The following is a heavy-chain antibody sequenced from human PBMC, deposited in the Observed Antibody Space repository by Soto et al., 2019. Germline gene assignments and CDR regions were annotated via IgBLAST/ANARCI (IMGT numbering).Heavy chain of an antibody. CDR3: ARVDSSGWTKFDY. J-gene: IGHJ4*02. CDR1: GGSFSGYY. Sequence: PSETLSLTCAVYGGSFSGYYWSWIRQPPGKGLEWIGEINHSGSTNYNPSLKSRVTISVDTSKNQFSLKLSSVTAADTAVYYCARVDSSGWTKFDYWGQGTLVTVSS. CDR2: INHSGST. V-gene: IGHV4-34*01. D-gene: IGHD6-19*01.